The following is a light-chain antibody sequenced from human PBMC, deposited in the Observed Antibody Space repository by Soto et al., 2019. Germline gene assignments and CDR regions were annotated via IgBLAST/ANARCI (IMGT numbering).Light chain of an antibody. CDR1: QSVSSN. CDR2: GAS. J-gene: IGKJ4*01. V-gene: IGKV3-15*01. CDR3: QQYNNWPLLT. Sequence: EIVLTQSPATLSVSPGERATLSCRASQSVSSNLAWYQQKPGQAPRRLLYGASTTATGIPARFSCSGSGTEFTRTISSLQSADFAVYYCQQYNNWPLLTFGGGTKVEIK.